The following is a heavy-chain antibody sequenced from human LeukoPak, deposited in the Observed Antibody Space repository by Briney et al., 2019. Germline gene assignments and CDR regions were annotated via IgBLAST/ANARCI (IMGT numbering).Heavy chain of an antibody. V-gene: IGHV4-34*01. D-gene: IGHD2-2*01. CDR1: GGSFSGYY. CDR3: ARGSSTSLGLDY. CDR2: ISHSGST. J-gene: IGHJ4*02. Sequence: SETLSLTCAVYGGSFSGYYWSWIRQPPGKGLEWIGEISHSGSTNYNPSLKSRVTISVDTSKNQFSLKLSSVTAADTAVYYCARGSSTSLGLDYWGQGTLVTVSS.